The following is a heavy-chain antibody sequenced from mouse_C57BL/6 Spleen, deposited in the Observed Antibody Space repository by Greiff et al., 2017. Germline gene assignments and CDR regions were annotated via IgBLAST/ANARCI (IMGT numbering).Heavy chain of an antibody. CDR3: ARGSNYVNYAMDY. Sequence: VQLKESGPGLVKPSQSLSLTCSVTGYSITSGYYWNWIRQFPGNKLEWMGYISYDGSNNYNPSLKNRISITRDTSKNQFFLKLNSVTTEDTATYYCARGSNYVNYAMDYWGQGTSVTVSS. J-gene: IGHJ4*01. D-gene: IGHD2-5*01. CDR1: GYSITSGYY. CDR2: ISYDGSN. V-gene: IGHV3-6*01.